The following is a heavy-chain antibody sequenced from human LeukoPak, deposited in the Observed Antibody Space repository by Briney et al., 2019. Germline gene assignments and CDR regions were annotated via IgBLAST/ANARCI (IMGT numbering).Heavy chain of an antibody. D-gene: IGHD3-10*01. Sequence: ASVKVSCKASGYTFNGYGISGVRQGPGQGLEWMGWISAYNGNTNYAQKLQGRVTMTTDTSTGTASMALGSLRSDDTAVYYCARDHLWVRELFTATSYFQHGGQGTLATVSS. J-gene: IGHJ1*01. CDR2: ISAYNGNT. CDR3: ARDHLWVRELFTATSYFQH. CDR1: GYTFNGYG. V-gene: IGHV1-18*01.